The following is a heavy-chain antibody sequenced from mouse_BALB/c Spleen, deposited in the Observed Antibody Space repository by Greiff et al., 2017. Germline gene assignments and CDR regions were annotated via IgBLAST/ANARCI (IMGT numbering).Heavy chain of an antibody. CDR2: IYPGDGDT. J-gene: IGHJ2*01. V-gene: IGHV1-87*01. D-gene: IGHD2-10*02. CDR3: AREQYGNYIDY. Sequence: QVQLKESGAELARPGASVKLSCKASGYTFTSYWMQWVKQRPGQGLEWIGAIYPGDGDTRYTQKFKGKATLTADKSSSTAYMQLSSLASEDSAVYYCAREQYGNYIDYWGQGTTLTVSS. CDR1: GYTFTSYW.